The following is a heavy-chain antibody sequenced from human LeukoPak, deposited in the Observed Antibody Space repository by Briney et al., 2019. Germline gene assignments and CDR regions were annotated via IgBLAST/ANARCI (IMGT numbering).Heavy chain of an antibody. CDR1: GGSISSGDYY. D-gene: IGHD4-11*01. Sequence: SETPSLTCTVSGGSISSGDYYWSWIRQPPGKGLECIGYIYYSGSTYYNPSLKSRVTISVDTSKNQFSLKLSSVTAADTAVYYCARLASNYWGDYWGQGTLVTVSS. CDR2: IYYSGST. J-gene: IGHJ4*02. V-gene: IGHV4-30-4*08. CDR3: ARLASNYWGDY.